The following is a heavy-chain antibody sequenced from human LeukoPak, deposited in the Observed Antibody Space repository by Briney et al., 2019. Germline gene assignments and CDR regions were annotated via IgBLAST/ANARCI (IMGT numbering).Heavy chain of an antibody. CDR1: GGSISSEGYY. CDR2: IYYTGSTT. V-gene: IGHV4-31*03. CDR3: ARGWGWQRLHF. D-gene: IGHD5-12*01. Sequence: PSETLSLTCTVSGGSISSEGYYWSWIRQHPGKGLEWIGFIYYTGSTTYYNPSLKSRVTISVDTSKSQFSLKLNSVTAADTAVYYCARGWGWQRLHFWGQGTLVTVSS. J-gene: IGHJ4*02.